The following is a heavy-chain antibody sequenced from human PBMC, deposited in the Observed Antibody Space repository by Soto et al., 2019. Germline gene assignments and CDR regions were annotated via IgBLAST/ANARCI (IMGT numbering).Heavy chain of an antibody. V-gene: IGHV3-21*01. CDR2: ISSSSSYI. Sequence: EVQLVESGGGLVKPGGSLRLSCAASGFTFSSYSMNWVRQAPGKGLEWVSSISSSSSYIYYADSVKGRFTISRDNAKNSLYLQMNSRRAEDTAVYDCARDLYSSSARYFDYWGQGTLVTVSS. CDR1: GFTFSSYS. CDR3: ARDLYSSSARYFDY. D-gene: IGHD6-6*01. J-gene: IGHJ4*02.